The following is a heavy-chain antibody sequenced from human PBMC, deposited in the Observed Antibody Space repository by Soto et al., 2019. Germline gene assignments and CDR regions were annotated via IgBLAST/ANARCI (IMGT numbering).Heavy chain of an antibody. V-gene: IGHV3-23*01. CDR2: ISGSGGST. J-gene: IGHJ4*02. Sequence: EVQLLESGGGLVQPGGSLRLSCAASGFTFSSYAMRWVRQAPVKGLEWVSAISGSGGSTYYADSVKGRFTISRDNSKNTLYLQMNSLRAEDTAGYYCARLGSGSYYDYWGQGTLVTVSS. CDR3: ARLGSGSYYDY. D-gene: IGHD1-26*01. CDR1: GFTFSSYA.